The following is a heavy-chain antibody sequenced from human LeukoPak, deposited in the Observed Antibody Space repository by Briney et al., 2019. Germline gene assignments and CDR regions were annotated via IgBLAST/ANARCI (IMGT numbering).Heavy chain of an antibody. CDR1: GYTFTSYG. CDR2: IIPIFGTA. Sequence: SVKVSCKASGYTFTSYGISWVRQAPGQGLEWMGGIIPIFGTANYAQKFQGRVTITADESTSTAYMELSSLRSEDTAVYYCARGKDCSSTSCNWFDPWGQGTLVTVSS. D-gene: IGHD2-2*01. J-gene: IGHJ5*02. V-gene: IGHV1-69*13. CDR3: ARGKDCSSTSCNWFDP.